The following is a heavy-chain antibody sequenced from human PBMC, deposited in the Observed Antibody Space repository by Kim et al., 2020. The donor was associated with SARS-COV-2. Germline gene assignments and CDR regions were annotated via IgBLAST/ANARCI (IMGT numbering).Heavy chain of an antibody. CDR3: VRNSHGLS. J-gene: IGHJ5*02. Sequence: GGSLRLSCAASGFTFNSYDMAWVRQAPGEGLVWVSYISVDGRFTTYADSVKGRFTISRDNAKNTLYLQMTGLRADDTAVYYCVRNSHGLSWGQGTLVTVSS. CDR2: ISVDGRFT. V-gene: IGHV3-74*01. CDR1: GFTFNSYD.